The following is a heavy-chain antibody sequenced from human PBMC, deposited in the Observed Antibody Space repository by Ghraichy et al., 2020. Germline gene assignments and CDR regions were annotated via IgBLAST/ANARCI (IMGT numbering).Heavy chain of an antibody. D-gene: IGHD3-22*01. J-gene: IGHJ4*02. CDR1: GDSIISSY. Sequence: SETLSLTCTVSGDSIISSYWGWIRQSPGKRLEWIGYIHYRGNTYYNPSLRSRVTMSVDMSKNQFFLELSSVIAADTAVYYCARAYFDSSGYYSGGEVELDDCGKGTLVTVSS. CDR3: ARAYFDSSGYYSGGEVELDD. V-gene: IGHV4-59*01. CDR2: IHYRGNT.